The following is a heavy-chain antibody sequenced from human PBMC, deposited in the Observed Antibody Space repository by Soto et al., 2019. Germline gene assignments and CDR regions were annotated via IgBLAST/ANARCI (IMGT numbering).Heavy chain of an antibody. CDR3: ARDRGYCRGGRCSSDWFAP. Sequence: QVQLIQSGAEVKKPGASVKVSCKASGYTFISYGISWVRQAPGQGLEWMAWINTYNGNTNFAQKFQGRVTMTTETSTSTAYRGLRSVRSDDTAVYYCARDRGYCRGGRCSSDWFAPWGQGTLVTVSS. CDR1: GYTFISYG. J-gene: IGHJ5*02. V-gene: IGHV1-18*04. D-gene: IGHD2-15*01. CDR2: INTYNGNT.